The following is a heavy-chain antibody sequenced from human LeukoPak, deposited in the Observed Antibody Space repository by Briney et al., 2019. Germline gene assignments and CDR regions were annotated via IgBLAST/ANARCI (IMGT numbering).Heavy chain of an antibody. CDR1: GGSITFGSYY. Sequence: SETLSLTCTVSGGSITFGSYYWAWIRQPAGKGLEWIAYIYNSGSTNYNPSLKSRVTISADTSKNRFSLRLSSVTAADTAVYYCARIYYDSGAYYRRAFDIWGQGTMVTVSS. CDR2: IYNSGST. J-gene: IGHJ3*02. D-gene: IGHD3-22*01. CDR3: ARIYYDSGAYYRRAFDI. V-gene: IGHV4-61*10.